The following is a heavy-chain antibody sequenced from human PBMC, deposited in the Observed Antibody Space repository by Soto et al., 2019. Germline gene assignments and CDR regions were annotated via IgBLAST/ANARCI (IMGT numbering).Heavy chain of an antibody. CDR1: GFTFTSSA. CDR2: IVVGSGNT. Sequence: SVKVSCKASGFTFTSSAVQWVRQARGQRLEWIGWIVVGSGNTNYAQKFQERVTITRDMSTSTAYMELSSLRSEDTAVYYCAARVHYYYSSGPGDYWGQGTLVTV. V-gene: IGHV1-58*01. J-gene: IGHJ4*02. D-gene: IGHD3-22*01. CDR3: AARVHYYYSSGPGDY.